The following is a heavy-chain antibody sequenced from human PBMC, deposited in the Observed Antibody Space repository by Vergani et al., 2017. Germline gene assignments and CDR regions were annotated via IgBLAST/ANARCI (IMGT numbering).Heavy chain of an antibody. V-gene: IGHV4-38-2*02. CDR1: GYSISSGYY. Sequence: QVQLQESGPGLVKPSETLSLTCTVSGYSISSGYYWGWLRQPPGKGLEWIGSIYHSGSTYYNPSVKSRVTISVDTSKNQSSLKLSSVTAADTAVYYCARDSXGYVWGSYEAWFDPWGQGTLVTVSS. CDR3: ARDSXGYVWGSYEAWFDP. D-gene: IGHD3-16*01. CDR2: IYHSGST. J-gene: IGHJ5*02.